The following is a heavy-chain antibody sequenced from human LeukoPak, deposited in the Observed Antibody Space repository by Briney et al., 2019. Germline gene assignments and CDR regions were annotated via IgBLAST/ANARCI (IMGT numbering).Heavy chain of an antibody. D-gene: IGHD1-7*01. V-gene: IGHV3-21*06. CDR3: ARDHDGDWNLGYEI. Sequence: GGSLRLSCAASGFTFSSYSMNWVRQAPGKGLEWVSSISSSSSYIYYADSVKGRFTISRDNAKNLLYLQMNSLRAEDTAIYYCARDHDGDWNLGYEIWGQGTMVTVSS. CDR1: GFTFSSYS. CDR2: ISSSSSYI. J-gene: IGHJ3*02.